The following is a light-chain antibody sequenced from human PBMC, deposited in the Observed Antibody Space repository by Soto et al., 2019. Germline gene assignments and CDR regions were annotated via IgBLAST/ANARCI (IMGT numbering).Light chain of an antibody. CDR3: SSYTSSSTRV. J-gene: IGLJ1*01. CDR2: DIR. CDR1: SSDVGGYKY. Sequence: QSVLTQPASVSGSPGQSITISCTGTSSDVGGYKYVSWYQQHPGKAPKLMIYDIRNRPSGVSNRFSGSKSDNTASLTISGLQAEDEADYYCSSYTSSSTRVFGTGTKVTVL. V-gene: IGLV2-14*03.